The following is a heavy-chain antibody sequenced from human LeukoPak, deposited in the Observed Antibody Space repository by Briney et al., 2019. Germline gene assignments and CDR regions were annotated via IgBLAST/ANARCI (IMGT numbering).Heavy chain of an antibody. D-gene: IGHD1-26*01. CDR1: GGSTSSYY. V-gene: IGHV4-4*07. J-gene: IGHJ5*02. CDR2: IYTSGST. Sequence: SETLSLTCTVSGGSTSSYYWSWIRQPAGKGLEWIGRIYTSGSTNYNPSLESRVTMSVDTSKNQFSLKLSSVTAADTAVYYCARDYSGSYSNWFDPWGQGTLVTVSS. CDR3: ARDYSGSYSNWFDP.